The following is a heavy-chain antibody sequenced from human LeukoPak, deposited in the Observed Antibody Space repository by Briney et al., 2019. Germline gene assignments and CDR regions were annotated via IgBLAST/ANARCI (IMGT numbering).Heavy chain of an antibody. CDR2: IIPIFGTA. CDR3: ARGWLRDYYFDY. V-gene: IGHV1-69*13. Sequence: ASVKVSCKASGGTFSSYAISWVRQAPGQGLEWMGGIIPIFGTANYAQKFQGRVTITADESTSTAYMELSSLSSEDTAVYYCARGWLRDYYFDYWGQGTLVTVSS. CDR1: GGTFSSYA. D-gene: IGHD5-24*01. J-gene: IGHJ4*02.